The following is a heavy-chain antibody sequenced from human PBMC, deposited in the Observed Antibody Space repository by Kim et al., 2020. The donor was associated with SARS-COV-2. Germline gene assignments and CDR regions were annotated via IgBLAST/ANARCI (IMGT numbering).Heavy chain of an antibody. V-gene: IGHV4-39*01. Sequence: SETLSLTCTVSGGSISSSSYYWGWIRQPPGKGLEWIGSIYYSGSTYYNPSLKSRVTISVDTSKNQFSLKLSSVTAADTAVYYCARLTTDVAAPLYGMDVWGQGTTVTVSS. D-gene: IGHD6-6*01. J-gene: IGHJ6*02. CDR2: IYYSGST. CDR1: GGSISSSSYY. CDR3: ARLTTDVAAPLYGMDV.